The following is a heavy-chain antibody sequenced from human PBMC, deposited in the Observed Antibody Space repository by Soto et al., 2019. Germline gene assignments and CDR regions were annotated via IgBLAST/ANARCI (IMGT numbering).Heavy chain of an antibody. CDR3: AREYLLLYYSCSAVHCYLMSCPTQRSTDL. CDR1: RGRASSNMAA. Sequence: SQAMPRTGAISRGRASSNMAARISIRQSQSRGLEWLGRTYYRSKWYNDYAVSVKSRITINPDTSKNQFSLQLNPVTPEDTAVYYCAREYLLLYYSCSAVHCYLMSCPTQRSTDL. D-gene: IGHD2-21*02. J-gene: IGHJ2*01. CDR2: TYYRSKWYN. V-gene: IGHV6-1*01.